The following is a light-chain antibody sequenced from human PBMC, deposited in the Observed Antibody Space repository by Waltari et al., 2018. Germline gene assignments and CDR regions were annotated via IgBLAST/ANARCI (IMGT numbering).Light chain of an antibody. J-gene: IGKJ1*01. CDR1: QGVNGY. CDR2: YAT. Sequence: EIVLTQSPATLSLSPGERATLSWKASQGVNGYLAWYQQKPGQAPRLLIYYATNRATGTPARLSGRGSGTDFTDTFSSLDPEDFAVYYCQQRSNWPRTFGEGTKVELK. V-gene: IGKV3-11*01. CDR3: QQRSNWPRT.